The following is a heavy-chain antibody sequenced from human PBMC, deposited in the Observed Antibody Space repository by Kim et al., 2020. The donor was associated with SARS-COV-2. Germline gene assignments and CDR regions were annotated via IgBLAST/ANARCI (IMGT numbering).Heavy chain of an antibody. D-gene: IGHD3-3*02. CDR3: SKTSKASAHFDAFDI. CDR2: ISGVGSST. CDR1: GFTFSSHA. J-gene: IGHJ3*02. V-gene: IGHV3-23*01. Sequence: GGSLRLSCVASGFTFSSHAMGWVRQAPGKGLEWVSVISGVGSSTYYTDSVKGRFTISRDNSKNTLYLQMKSLRAEDTAVYYCSKTSKASAHFDAFDIWG.